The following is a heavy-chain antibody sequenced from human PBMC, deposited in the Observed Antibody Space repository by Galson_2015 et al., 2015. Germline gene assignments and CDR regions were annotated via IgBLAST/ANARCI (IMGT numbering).Heavy chain of an antibody. J-gene: IGHJ6*02. CDR1: EFSVNSNY. CDR3: ATTPLPTGYYYGMDV. D-gene: IGHD1-14*01. CDR2: ISGSGGST. Sequence: SLRLSCAASEFSVNSNYMTWVRQTPGKGLEWVSAISGSGGSTYYADSVKGRFTISRDNSKNTLYLQMNSLRAEDTAVYYCATTPLPTGYYYGMDVWGQGTTVTVSS. V-gene: IGHV3-23*01.